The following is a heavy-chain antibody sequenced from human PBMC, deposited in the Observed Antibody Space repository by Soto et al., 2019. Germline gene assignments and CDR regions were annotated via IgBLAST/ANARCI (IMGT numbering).Heavy chain of an antibody. CDR1: GFTFSTYA. CDR2: ISGSGGST. CDR3: AKGSQYCSSTSCWFDP. Sequence: GVSLRLSCAASGFTFSTYAMSWVRQAPGKGLEWVSAISGSGGSTYYVDSVKGRFTISRDNSKNTLYVQMNSLRAEDTAVYYCAKGSQYCSSTSCWFDPWGQGTLVTVSS. D-gene: IGHD2-2*01. J-gene: IGHJ5*02. V-gene: IGHV3-23*01.